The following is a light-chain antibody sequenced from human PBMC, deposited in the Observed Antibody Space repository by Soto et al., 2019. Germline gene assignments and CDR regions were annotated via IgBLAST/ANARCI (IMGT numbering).Light chain of an antibody. CDR1: QSVSGW. J-gene: IGKJ1*01. CDR3: QQYNSYSPT. Sequence: DILMTQSPSTLSASVGDTVTITCRASQSVSGWLAWYQQKPGKAPRLLIYDASTLESGVPSRFSGSGSGTEVTLTITSLQPDDFGTYYCQQYNSYSPTFGPGTKV. V-gene: IGKV1-5*01. CDR2: DAS.